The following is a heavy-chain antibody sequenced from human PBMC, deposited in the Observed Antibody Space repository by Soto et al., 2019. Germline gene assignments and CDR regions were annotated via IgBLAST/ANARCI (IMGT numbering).Heavy chain of an antibody. CDR2: IKEDGSGT. D-gene: IGHD3-22*01. V-gene: IGHV3-7*03. Sequence: EVQLVESGGGLVQPGGSLRLSCAASGFTFSRYWMSWVRQAPGKGLEWVSDIKEDGSGTYYVDSVKGRFTISRDNAKNSLYLQMNSLRVEDTAVEYCARYFSLTGLVVRTTPGLFQHWGQGTLVTVSS. CDR3: ARYFSLTGLVVRTTPGLFQH. J-gene: IGHJ1*01. CDR1: GFTFSRYW.